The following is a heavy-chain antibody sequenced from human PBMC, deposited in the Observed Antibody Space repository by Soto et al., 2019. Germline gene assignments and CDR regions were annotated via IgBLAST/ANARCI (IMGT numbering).Heavy chain of an antibody. CDR2: INPNSGGT. CDR1: GYTFTGYD. V-gene: IGHV1-2*04. CDR3: ARSHCSSISCYVGSWDY. Sequence: QVQLVQSGAEVKKPGASVKVSCKASGYTFTGYDMHWVRQAPGQGLEWRGWINPNSGGTNYAQKFQGWVTMTRDTSISTAYMELSRLRSDDTAVYYCARSHCSSISCYVGSWDYWGQGTLVTVSS. D-gene: IGHD2-2*01. J-gene: IGHJ4*02.